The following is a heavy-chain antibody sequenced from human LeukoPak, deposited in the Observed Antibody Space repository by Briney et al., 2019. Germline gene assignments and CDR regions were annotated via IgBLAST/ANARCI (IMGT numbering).Heavy chain of an antibody. CDR3: ARGLFGDYPVDY. Sequence: SETLSLTCTVSGGSISSYYWSWIRQPPGKGLEWIGYIYYSGSTNYNPSLKSRVTISVDTSKNQFSLKLSSVTAADTAVYYCARGLFGDYPVDYWGQGTLVTVSS. V-gene: IGHV4-59*01. CDR2: IYYSGST. J-gene: IGHJ4*02. CDR1: GGSISSYY. D-gene: IGHD4-17*01.